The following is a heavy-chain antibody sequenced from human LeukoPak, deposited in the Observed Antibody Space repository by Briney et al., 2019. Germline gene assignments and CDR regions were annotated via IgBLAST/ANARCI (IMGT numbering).Heavy chain of an antibody. J-gene: IGHJ4*02. V-gene: IGHV3-30*02. CDR3: VKDQAQVYGYFDS. D-gene: IGHD6-6*01. CDR1: GITFSNYG. CDR2: VYYDGNNK. Sequence: GSLRLSCAASGITFSNYGMHWVRQAPGKGLEWVAFVYYDGNNKYYAASVKGRFTNSRDNSRNSLYVQMNSLRTEDTAVYYCVKDQAQVYGYFDSWGLGTLVTVSS.